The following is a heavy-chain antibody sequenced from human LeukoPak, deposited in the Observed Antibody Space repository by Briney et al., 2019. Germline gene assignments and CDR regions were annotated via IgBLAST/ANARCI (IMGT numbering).Heavy chain of an antibody. Sequence: GMSLRLSCAASGFTFSENNVHWVRQAPGKGLEWVALLSNDGNSYAYADSAKGRFTLYGDKSKTTLYLQMNSLRAEDTAVYYCARDRSGFYSVDYWGQGTLVTVSS. CDR1: GFTFSENN. J-gene: IGHJ4*02. D-gene: IGHD5-12*01. CDR2: LSNDGNSY. V-gene: IGHV3-30-3*01. CDR3: ARDRSGFYSVDY.